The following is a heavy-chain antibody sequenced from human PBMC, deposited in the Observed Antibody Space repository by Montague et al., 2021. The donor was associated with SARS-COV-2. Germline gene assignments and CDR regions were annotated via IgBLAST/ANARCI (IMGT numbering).Heavy chain of an antibody. CDR1: GGSISSYHHY. V-gene: IGHV4-61*01. CDR3: ARVGNYLGVY. Sequence: SETLSLTCTVSGGSISSYHHYWGWIRQPPGKGLEWIGYIFYTGSANYNPSLKSRVTISVDTSNNQFSLRLKSMGAADTAVYYCARVGNYLGVYWGQGILVTVSS. CDR2: IFYTGSA. D-gene: IGHD3-10*01. J-gene: IGHJ4*02.